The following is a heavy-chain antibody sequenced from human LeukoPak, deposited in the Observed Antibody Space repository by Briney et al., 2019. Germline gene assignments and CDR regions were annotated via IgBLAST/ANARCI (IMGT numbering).Heavy chain of an antibody. J-gene: IGHJ6*02. D-gene: IGHD6-13*01. V-gene: IGHV4-59*01. Sequence: SETLSLTCTVCGGSISSNSWSWIRQPPGKGLEWIGKIYYSGSTKYNPSLKSRVSISVDTSKKQFSLKLSSVTAADTALYYCARDRTRIPSGGGSLLYYGIDVWGLGTTVTVSS. CDR1: GGSISSNS. CDR2: IYYSGST. CDR3: ARDRTRIPSGGGSLLYYGIDV.